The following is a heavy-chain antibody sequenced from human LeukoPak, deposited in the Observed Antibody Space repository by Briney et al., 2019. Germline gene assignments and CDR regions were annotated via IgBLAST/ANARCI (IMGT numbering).Heavy chain of an antibody. J-gene: IGHJ6*03. D-gene: IGHD6-13*01. CDR3: ARDRIAAAGFYYYYYMDV. V-gene: IGHV3-30*04. Sequence: GGSLRLSCAASGFTFSSYAMHWVRQAPGKGLEWVAVISYDGSNKYYADSVKGRFTISRDNSKNTLYLQMNSLRAEDTAVYYCARDRIAAAGFYYYYYMDVWGKGTTVTVSS. CDR1: GFTFSSYA. CDR2: ISYDGSNK.